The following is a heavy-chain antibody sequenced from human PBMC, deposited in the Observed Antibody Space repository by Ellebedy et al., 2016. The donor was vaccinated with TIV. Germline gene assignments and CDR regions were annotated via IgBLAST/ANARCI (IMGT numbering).Heavy chain of an antibody. CDR2: IIPFLDIT. CDR3: ATLSRYCDNTNCFGSSLGY. V-gene: IGHV1-69*04. CDR1: GGTFTNYV. J-gene: IGHJ4*02. Sequence: AASVKVSCKASGGTFTNYVISWVRQAPGQGLEWMGRIIPFLDITDYAQNFQGRVTITADKSTTTAYMELTSLRSEDTAVYYCATLSRYCDNTNCFGSSLGYWGQGTLVTVSS. D-gene: IGHD3-22*01.